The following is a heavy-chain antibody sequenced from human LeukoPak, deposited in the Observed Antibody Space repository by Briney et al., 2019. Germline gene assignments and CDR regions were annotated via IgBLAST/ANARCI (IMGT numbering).Heavy chain of an antibody. CDR1: GFSFSIYG. Sequence: PAGGSLRLSCAASGFSFSIYGMSWVRQAPGKGLHWLSAISANGINTYYADSVKGRFTISRDNSKNTLYLHMHSLRADDTALYYCAKDLHGAFDYWGQGTLVTVSS. V-gene: IGHV3-23*01. D-gene: IGHD3-10*01. CDR2: ISANGINT. J-gene: IGHJ4*02. CDR3: AKDLHGAFDY.